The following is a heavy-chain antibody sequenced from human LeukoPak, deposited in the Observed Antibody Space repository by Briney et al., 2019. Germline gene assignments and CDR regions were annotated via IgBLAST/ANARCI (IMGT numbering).Heavy chain of an antibody. CDR1: GGSFSGYY. Sequence: KPSETLSLTCAVYGGSFSGYYWSWIRQPPGKGLEWIGEINHSGSTNYNPSLKSRVTISVDTSKNQFSLKLSSVTAADTAVYYCAGMGLGYCSSTSCYTSWFDPWGQGTLVTVSS. J-gene: IGHJ5*02. D-gene: IGHD2-2*02. V-gene: IGHV4-34*01. CDR2: INHSGST. CDR3: AGMGLGYCSSTSCYTSWFDP.